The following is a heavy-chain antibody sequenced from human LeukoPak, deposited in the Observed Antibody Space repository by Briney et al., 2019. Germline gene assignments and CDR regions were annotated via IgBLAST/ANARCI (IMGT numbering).Heavy chain of an antibody. Sequence: PGGSLRLSCAASGLTFSSYSMNWVRQAPGKGLEWVSSISSSSNYIYYADSVKGRFTISRGNAKNSLYLQMSSLRAEDTAVYYCARVPHAMVRGVIITEFYFDYWGQGTLVTVSS. J-gene: IGHJ4*02. D-gene: IGHD3-10*01. CDR1: GLTFSSYS. CDR2: ISSSSNYI. CDR3: ARVPHAMVRGVIITEFYFDY. V-gene: IGHV3-21*01.